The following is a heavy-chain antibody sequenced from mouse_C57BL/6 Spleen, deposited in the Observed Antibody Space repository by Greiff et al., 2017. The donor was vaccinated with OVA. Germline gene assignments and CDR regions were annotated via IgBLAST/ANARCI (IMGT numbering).Heavy chain of an antibody. CDR1: GYTFTSYW. D-gene: IGHD6-1*01. CDR3: ARSPVCPRYFDV. J-gene: IGHJ1*03. V-gene: IGHV1-55*01. CDR2: IYPGSGST. Sequence: VQLQQPGAELVKPGASVKMSCKASGYTFTSYWITWVKQRPGQGLEWIGDIYPGSGSTNYNEKFKSKATLTVDTSSSTAYMQLSSLTSEDSAVYYCARSPVCPRYFDVWGTGTTVTVSA.